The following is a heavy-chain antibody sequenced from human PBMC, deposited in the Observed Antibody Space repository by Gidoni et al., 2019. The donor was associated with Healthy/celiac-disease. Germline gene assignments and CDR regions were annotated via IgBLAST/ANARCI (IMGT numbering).Heavy chain of an antibody. CDR3: ANSLQDIVLMVYAGAFDY. D-gene: IGHD2-8*01. CDR2: ISGSGGST. CDR1: RFTFSSYA. Sequence: EVQLLESGGRLVQPGGSLRLSCAASRFTFSSYAMSWGRQAPGKGLEWVSAISGSGGSTYYADSVKGRFTISRDNPKNTLYLQMNSLRAEDTAVYYCANSLQDIVLMVYAGAFDYWGQGTLVTFSS. J-gene: IGHJ4*02. V-gene: IGHV3-23*01.